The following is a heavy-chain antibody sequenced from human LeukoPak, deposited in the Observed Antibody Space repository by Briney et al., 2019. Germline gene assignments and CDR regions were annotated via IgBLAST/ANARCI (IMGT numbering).Heavy chain of an antibody. J-gene: IGHJ4*02. CDR3: AKVDYYGSGSSDY. CDR1: GFTFSSYG. CDR2: ISGSGGNT. D-gene: IGHD3-10*01. Sequence: GGTLRLSCAASGFTFSSYGMSWVRQAPGKGLEWVSVISGSGGNTYYADSVKGRFTISRDNSKNTLYLQMNSLRAEDTAVYYCAKVDYYGSGSSDYWGQGTLVTVSS. V-gene: IGHV3-23*01.